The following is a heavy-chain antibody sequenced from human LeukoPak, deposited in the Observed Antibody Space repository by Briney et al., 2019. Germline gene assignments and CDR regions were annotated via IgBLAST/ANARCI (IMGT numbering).Heavy chain of an antibody. CDR1: GGSISSYY. CDR2: IYTSGST. D-gene: IGHD3-10*01. CDR3: ARWEVRLNAFEM. Sequence: TSETLSLTCTVSGGSISSYYWSWIRQPAGKGMEWIGRIYTSGSTNYNPSLKSRVTMSVDTSKNQFSLKLSSVTAADTAVYYCARWEVRLNAFEMWGQGTMVTVSS. V-gene: IGHV4-4*07. J-gene: IGHJ3*02.